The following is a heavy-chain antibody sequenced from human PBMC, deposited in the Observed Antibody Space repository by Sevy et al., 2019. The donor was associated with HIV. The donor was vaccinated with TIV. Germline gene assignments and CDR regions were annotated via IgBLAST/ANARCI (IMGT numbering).Heavy chain of an antibody. D-gene: IGHD1-26*01. V-gene: IGHV5-51*01. CDR1: GYSFTSYW. CDR3: ASRSGSYSTGFDY. J-gene: IGHJ4*02. CDR2: IYPGDSDT. Sequence: GESLKISCKGSGYSFTSYWIGWVRQMPGKGLEWMGIIYPGDSDTRYSPSFQGQVTISADKSISTAYLQRSSLKASDTAMYYCASRSGSYSTGFDYWGQGTLVTVSS.